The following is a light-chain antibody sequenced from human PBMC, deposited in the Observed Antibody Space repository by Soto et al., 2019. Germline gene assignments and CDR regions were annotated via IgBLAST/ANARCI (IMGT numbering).Light chain of an antibody. V-gene: IGLV1-47*01. CDR3: AAWDDSRSGVV. CDR2: KNK. CDR1: SFNIGTTY. Sequence: QSVLTQPPSASGTPGQRVTSSCSGSSFNIGTTYVYWYQHLPGTAPKLLIYKNKQRPSGVPDRFSGSKSVTSASLAISGLRSEDDADYYCAAWDDSRSGVVFGGGTTLTVL. J-gene: IGLJ2*01.